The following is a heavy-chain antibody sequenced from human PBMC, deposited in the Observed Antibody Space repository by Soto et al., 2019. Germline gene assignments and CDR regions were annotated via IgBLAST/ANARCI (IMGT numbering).Heavy chain of an antibody. CDR3: AKLGY. CDR1: GFTFSSYG. Sequence: QVQLVESGGGVVQPGRSLRLSCAASGFTFSSYGMHWVRQAPGKGLEWVAVISYDGSNKYYADSVKGRFTISRDNSKNTLYLQMNSLRAEDTAVYYCAKLGYWGQGTLFTVSS. CDR2: ISYDGSNK. V-gene: IGHV3-30*18. J-gene: IGHJ4*02.